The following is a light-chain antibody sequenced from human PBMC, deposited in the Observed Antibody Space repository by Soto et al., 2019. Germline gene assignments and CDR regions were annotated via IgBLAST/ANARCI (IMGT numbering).Light chain of an antibody. V-gene: IGLV2-14*01. J-gene: IGLJ1*01. CDR2: EVT. Sequence: QSALTQPASVSGSPGQSITISCTGTSSDVGGYKFVSWFQQHPGKAPKLMIYEVTSRPSGVSHRFSGSKSGTTASLTISGLQADDDADYYCCSYTSNNTLVFGGGTKLTVL. CDR3: CSYTSNNTLV. CDR1: SSDVGGYKF.